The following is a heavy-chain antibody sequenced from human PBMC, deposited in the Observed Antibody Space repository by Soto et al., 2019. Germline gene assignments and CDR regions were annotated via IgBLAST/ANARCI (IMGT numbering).Heavy chain of an antibody. CDR1: GYTFTSYG. Sequence: SVKVSCKASGYTFTSYGISWVRQAPGQGLEWMGWIIPTLGIANYAQKFQGRVTITADKSTSTAYMELSSLRSEDTAVYYCAREARSSTSWGYDYWGQGTLVTVSS. CDR2: IIPTLGIA. V-gene: IGHV1-69*10. CDR3: AREARSSTSWGYDY. D-gene: IGHD2-2*01. J-gene: IGHJ4*02.